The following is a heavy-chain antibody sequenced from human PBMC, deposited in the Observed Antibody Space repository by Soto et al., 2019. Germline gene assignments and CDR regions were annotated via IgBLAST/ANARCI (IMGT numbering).Heavy chain of an antibody. CDR3: ARTVPDPYGSGSYYFDN. J-gene: IGHJ4*02. V-gene: IGHV2-70*11. CDR2: IDWDDDK. Sequence: ESGPTLVNPTQTLTLTCTFSGFSLSTSGMCVSWIRQPPGKALEWLARIDWDDDKYYSTSLETRLTISKDTSKNQVVLTMTNMDPVDTATFYCARTVPDPYGSGSYYFDNLGQETLVTVSS. CDR1: GFSLSTSGMC. D-gene: IGHD3-10*01.